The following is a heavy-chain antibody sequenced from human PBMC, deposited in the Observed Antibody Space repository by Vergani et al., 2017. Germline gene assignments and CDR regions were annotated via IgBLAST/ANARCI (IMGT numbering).Heavy chain of an antibody. D-gene: IGHD2-21*02. Sequence: QVQLQESGPGLVKPSGTLSLTCAVSGGSLSSSNWWSWVRQPPGKGLGWIGEIYHSGSTYYNPSLKSRVTISVDTSKNQFSLKLSSVTAADTAVYYCARSMTRDAFDIWGQGTMVTVSS. V-gene: IGHV4-4*02. CDR3: ARSMTRDAFDI. CDR2: IYHSGST. J-gene: IGHJ3*02. CDR1: GGSLSSSNW.